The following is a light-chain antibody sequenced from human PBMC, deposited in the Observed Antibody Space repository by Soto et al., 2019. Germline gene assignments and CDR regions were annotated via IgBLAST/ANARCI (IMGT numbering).Light chain of an antibody. CDR1: HSVPTNY. CDR3: QEYGSSAWT. Sequence: EIVLTQSPGTLSLSPGERVTLSCRASHSVPTNYLAWYQQKPGQSPRLLIYGASTRATGIPERFSGSGSGTDFTLTISRLEPEDFEVYYCQEYGSSAWTVGQGTKVDIK. V-gene: IGKV3-20*01. CDR2: GAS. J-gene: IGKJ1*01.